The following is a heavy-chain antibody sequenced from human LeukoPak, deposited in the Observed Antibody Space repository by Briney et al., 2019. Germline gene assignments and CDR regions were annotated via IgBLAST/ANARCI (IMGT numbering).Heavy chain of an antibody. J-gene: IGHJ4*02. CDR1: GFTFSTYA. V-gene: IGHV3-23*01. CDR3: ARVATGSYHFDY. Sequence: GGSLRLSCAASGFTFSTYAMNWVRQAPGKGLEWVSIISVSDDNTYYADSVKGRFTISRDNAKNTLYLQMNSLRAEDTAVYYCARVATGSYHFDYWGQGTLATDSS. CDR2: ISVSDDNT. D-gene: IGHD3-16*01.